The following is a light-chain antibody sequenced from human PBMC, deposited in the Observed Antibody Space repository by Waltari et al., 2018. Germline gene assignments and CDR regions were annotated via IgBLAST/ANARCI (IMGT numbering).Light chain of an antibody. CDR1: KSVVYSSNNKNY. J-gene: IGKJ4*01. V-gene: IGKV4-1*01. CDR2: WAS. Sequence: DIVRTQSPDSLALSLGERDTINCRSSKSVVYSSNNKNYLAWYQQKPGQTPKLLIYWASTRESGVPDRFSGSGSGTDFTLTISSLQAEDVAVYYCQQYYSTPLTFGGGTKVEI. CDR3: QQYYSTPLT.